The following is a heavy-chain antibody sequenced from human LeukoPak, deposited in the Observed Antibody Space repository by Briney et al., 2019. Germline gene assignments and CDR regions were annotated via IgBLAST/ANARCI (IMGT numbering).Heavy chain of an antibody. Sequence: SETLSLTCTVSGDSISTYYWSWIRQPPGKGLEWIGYIYYSVTSDYNPSLKSRVTISVDTSKNQFSLKLSSVTAADTAVYYCTRGSIAYYYMDVWGKGTTVTISS. J-gene: IGHJ6*03. CDR2: IYYSVTS. V-gene: IGHV4-59*01. CDR3: TRGSIAYYYMDV. CDR1: GDSISTYY. D-gene: IGHD3-22*01.